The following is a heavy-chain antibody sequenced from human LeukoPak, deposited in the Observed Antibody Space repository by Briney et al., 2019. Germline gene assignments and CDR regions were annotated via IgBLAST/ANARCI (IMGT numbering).Heavy chain of an antibody. Sequence: PGGSLRLSCAASGFTFSSYAMSWVRQAPGKGLEWVSGISGSGGSTYYADSVKGRFTISRDNAKNSLYLQMNSLRAEDTAVYYCARDMRATSGPGWFDPWGQGTLVTVSS. CDR2: ISGSGGST. D-gene: IGHD6-19*01. V-gene: IGHV3-23*01. J-gene: IGHJ5*02. CDR3: ARDMRATSGPGWFDP. CDR1: GFTFSSYA.